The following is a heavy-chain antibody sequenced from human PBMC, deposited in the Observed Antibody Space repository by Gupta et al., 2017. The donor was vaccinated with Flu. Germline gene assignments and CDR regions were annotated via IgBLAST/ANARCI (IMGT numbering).Heavy chain of an antibody. Sequence: QLQLQESGPGLVKPSETLSLTCTVSGGSISSSSYYWGWIRQPPGKGLEWIGSISYSGSPYYNPSLKRRVTISVDTSKNQFSLKLSSVTAADTAVYYCARPVTGNWGQGTLVTVSS. V-gene: IGHV4-39*01. CDR2: ISYSGSP. D-gene: IGHD2-21*02. J-gene: IGHJ4*02. CDR1: GGSISSSSYY. CDR3: ARPVTGN.